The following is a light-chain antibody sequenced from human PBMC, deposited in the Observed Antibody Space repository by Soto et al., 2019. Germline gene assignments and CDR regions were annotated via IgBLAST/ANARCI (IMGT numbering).Light chain of an antibody. V-gene: IGKV3D-20*01. CDR2: HTS. CDR1: QNVPDTY. J-gene: IGKJ1*01. CDR3: QQYGSSPGT. Sequence: EIVLTQSPATLSLSPGERATLSCRASQNVPDTYFASYQQQPGPAPNLLIYHTSTRATVIPDRFSGSGSGTDFASTITRVEPEDFAMYCCQQYGSSPGTFGQGTKVES.